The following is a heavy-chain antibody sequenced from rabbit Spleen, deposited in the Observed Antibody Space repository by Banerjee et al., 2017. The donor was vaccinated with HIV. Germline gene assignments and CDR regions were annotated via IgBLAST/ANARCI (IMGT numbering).Heavy chain of an antibody. D-gene: IGHD1-1*01. CDR1: GVSFSLSSY. V-gene: IGHV1S40*01. CDR3: ARDTSSSFSSYGMDL. J-gene: IGHJ6*01. Sequence: QSLEESGGDLVKPGASLTLTCKASGVSFSLSSYMCWVRQAPGKGLEWIACIDSGSSGFAYYATWAIGRFTCSKPSSTTVTLQMTRLTAADTATYFCARDTSSSFSSYGMDLWGQGTLVTVS. CDR2: IDSGSSGFA.